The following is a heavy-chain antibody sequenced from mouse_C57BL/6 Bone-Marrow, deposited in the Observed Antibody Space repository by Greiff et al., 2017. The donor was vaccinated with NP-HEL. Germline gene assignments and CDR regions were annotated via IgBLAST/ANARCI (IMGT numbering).Heavy chain of an antibody. CDR2: INYDGSST. Sequence: EVMLVESEGGLVQPGSSMKLSCTASGFTFSDYYMAWVRQVPEKGLEWVANINYDGSSTYYLDSLKSRFIISRDNAKNSLYLQMSSLRSEDTATYYYARGLRLIDAMDYWGQGTSVTVSS. D-gene: IGHD2-4*01. V-gene: IGHV5-16*01. CDR3: ARGLRLIDAMDY. J-gene: IGHJ4*01. CDR1: GFTFSDYY.